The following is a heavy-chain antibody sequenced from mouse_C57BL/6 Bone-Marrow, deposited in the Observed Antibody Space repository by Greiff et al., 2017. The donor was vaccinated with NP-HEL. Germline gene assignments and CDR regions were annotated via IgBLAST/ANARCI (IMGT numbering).Heavy chain of an antibody. CDR1: GYTFTDYY. Sequence: EVQLVESGPVLVKPGASVKMSCKASGYTFTDYYMNWVKQSHGKSLEWIGVINPYNGGTSYNQKFKGKATLTVDKSSSTAYMELNSLTSEDSAVYYCARKRLRYYAMDYWGQGTSVTVSS. D-gene: IGHD2-4*01. J-gene: IGHJ4*01. CDR2: INPYNGGT. V-gene: IGHV1-19*01. CDR3: ARKRLRYYAMDY.